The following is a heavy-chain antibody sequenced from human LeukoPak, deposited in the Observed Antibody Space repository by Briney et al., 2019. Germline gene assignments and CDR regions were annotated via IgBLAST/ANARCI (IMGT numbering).Heavy chain of an antibody. D-gene: IGHD2-2*01. J-gene: IGHJ4*02. CDR2: INHSGST. CDR1: GGSFSGYY. V-gene: IGHV4-34*01. Sequence: SETLSLTCAVYGGSFSGYYWSWVRQPPEKGLEWIGEINHSGSTNYNPSLKSRVTISVDTSKNQFSLKLSSVTAADTAVYYCARLPGTRNFDYWGQGTLVTVSS. CDR3: ARLPGTRNFDY.